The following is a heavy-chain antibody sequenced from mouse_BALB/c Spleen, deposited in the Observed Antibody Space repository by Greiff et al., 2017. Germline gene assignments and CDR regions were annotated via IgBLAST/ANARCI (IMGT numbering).Heavy chain of an antibody. CDR2: IYPGDGDT. Sequence: GQLQQSGAELARPGASVKLSCKASGYTFTSYWMQWVKQRPGQGLEWIGAIYPGDGDTRYTQKFKGKATLTADKSSSTAYMQLSSLASEDSAVYYCARRGYEYYFDYWGQGTTLTVSS. J-gene: IGHJ2*01. CDR3: ARRGYEYYFDY. V-gene: IGHV1-87*01. D-gene: IGHD2-2*01. CDR1: GYTFTSYW.